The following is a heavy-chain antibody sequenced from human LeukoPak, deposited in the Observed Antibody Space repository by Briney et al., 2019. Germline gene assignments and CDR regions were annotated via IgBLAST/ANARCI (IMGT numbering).Heavy chain of an antibody. D-gene: IGHD3-22*01. CDR1: GYIFLSYW. Sequence: GESLQISCKGSGYIFLSYWIGWVRQMPGKGLEWMGIIYPGDSDTTYSPSFQGQVTISADKSISTAYLQWSSLEASDTAMYYCARRIYYDNGGSYFDYWGQGTLLTVSS. CDR3: ARRIYYDNGGSYFDY. J-gene: IGHJ4*02. V-gene: IGHV5-51*01. CDR2: IYPGDSDT.